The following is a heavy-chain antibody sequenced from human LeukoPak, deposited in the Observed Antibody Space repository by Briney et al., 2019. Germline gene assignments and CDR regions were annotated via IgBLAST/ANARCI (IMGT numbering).Heavy chain of an antibody. Sequence: GGTFSSYAIXWVRQAPGQGVEXMGGIIPIFGTANYAQKLKGRVTINADESTRTAYMEMSSLRSEDTAVYYCARASLDPENWFDPWGQGTLVTVSS. CDR3: ARASLDPENWFDP. D-gene: IGHD6-6*01. J-gene: IGHJ5*02. V-gene: IGHV1-69*01. CDR1: GGTFSSYA. CDR2: IIPIFGTA.